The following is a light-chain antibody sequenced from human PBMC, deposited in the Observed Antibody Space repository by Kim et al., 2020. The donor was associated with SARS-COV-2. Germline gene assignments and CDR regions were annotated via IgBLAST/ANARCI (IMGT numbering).Light chain of an antibody. Sequence: VSPGQTTRITCSGDALPKQYAYWYQQKPGQAPVLVIYKDSERPSGIPERFSGSSSGTTVTLTISGVQAEDEADYYCQSADSSGTYVFGTGTKVTVL. J-gene: IGLJ1*01. V-gene: IGLV3-25*03. CDR3: QSADSSGTYV. CDR2: KDS. CDR1: ALPKQY.